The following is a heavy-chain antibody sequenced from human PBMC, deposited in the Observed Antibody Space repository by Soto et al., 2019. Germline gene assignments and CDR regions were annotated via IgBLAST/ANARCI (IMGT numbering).Heavy chain of an antibody. CDR2: IIPIFGTA. CDR1: GGTFSSYA. CDR3: ARESVSGIAASLDYYYGMDV. J-gene: IGHJ6*02. V-gene: IGHV1-69*01. D-gene: IGHD6-13*01. Sequence: QVQLVQSGAEVKKPGSSVKVSCKASGGTFSSYAISWVRQAPGQGLEWMGGIIPIFGTANYAQKFQGRVTITADESTSTAYMELSSLRSEETAVYYCARESVSGIAASLDYYYGMDVWGQGTTVNVSS.